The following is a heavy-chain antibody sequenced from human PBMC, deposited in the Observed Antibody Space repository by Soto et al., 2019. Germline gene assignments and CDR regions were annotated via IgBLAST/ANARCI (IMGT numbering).Heavy chain of an antibody. CDR3: ASLPATSDFDY. Sequence: SETLSLTCAVSGGSISSSNWWSWVRQPPGKGLEWIGQIYHRGSTNYNPSLKSRVTISVDKSKNQFSLKLSSVTAADTAVYYCASLPATSDFDYWGQGTLVTVSS. CDR2: IYHRGST. D-gene: IGHD2-2*01. V-gene: IGHV4-4*02. J-gene: IGHJ4*02. CDR1: GGSISSSNW.